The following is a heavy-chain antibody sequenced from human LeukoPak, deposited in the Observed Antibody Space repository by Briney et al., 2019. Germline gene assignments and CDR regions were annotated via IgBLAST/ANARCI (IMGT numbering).Heavy chain of an antibody. V-gene: IGHV4-34*01. CDR2: INHSGST. D-gene: IGHD3-3*01. Sequence: SETLSLTCAVYGGSFSGYYWSWIRQPPGKGLEWIGEINHSGSTNYNPSLKSRVTISVDTSKNQFSLKLSSVTAADTAVYYCARGAIRSIFGVVISNYYYNYMYVWGKGTTGTVSS. J-gene: IGHJ6*03. CDR3: ARGAIRSIFGVVISNYYYNYMYV. CDR1: GGSFSGYY.